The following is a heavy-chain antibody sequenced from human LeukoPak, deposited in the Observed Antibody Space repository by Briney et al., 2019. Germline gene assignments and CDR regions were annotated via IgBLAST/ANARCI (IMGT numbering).Heavy chain of an antibody. CDR3: ARASKGGWNYVFDY. D-gene: IGHD1-7*01. V-gene: IGHV1-2*06. J-gene: IGHJ4*02. Sequence: ASVKVSCKASRYTFTGYYLHWGRQAPGQGLEWMGRINPNIGGTNYAQKFQGTVTLTRDTSISTAYMELSRLRSDDTAVYYCARASKGGWNYVFDYWGQGTLVTVSS. CDR2: INPNIGGT. CDR1: RYTFTGYY.